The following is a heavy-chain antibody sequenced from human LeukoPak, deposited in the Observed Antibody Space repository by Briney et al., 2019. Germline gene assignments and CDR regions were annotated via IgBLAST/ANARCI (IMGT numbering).Heavy chain of an antibody. V-gene: IGHV3-21*01. D-gene: IGHD2-15*01. Sequence: GGSLRLSCAASGFTFSSYSMNWVRQAPGKGLEWVSSISSSSYIYYADSVKGRFTISRDNAKNSLYLQMNSLRAEDTAVYYCARDEYCSGGSCFLGAFDIWGQGTMVTVSS. CDR2: ISSSSYI. CDR1: GFTFSSYS. J-gene: IGHJ3*02. CDR3: ARDEYCSGGSCFLGAFDI.